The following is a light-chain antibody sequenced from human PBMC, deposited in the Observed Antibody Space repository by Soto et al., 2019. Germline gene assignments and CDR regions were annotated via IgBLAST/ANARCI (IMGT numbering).Light chain of an antibody. J-gene: IGKJ1*01. Sequence: EIVLTQSPGTLSLSPGERATVSCRASQSVSSAYLAWYQQKPGQAPRLLISGASTRATGIPDRFSGSGSETDFTLTISRLEPEDFAVYYCQQYGSSPRTFGQGTKVEI. CDR3: QQYGSSPRT. CDR1: QSVSSAY. CDR2: GAS. V-gene: IGKV3-20*01.